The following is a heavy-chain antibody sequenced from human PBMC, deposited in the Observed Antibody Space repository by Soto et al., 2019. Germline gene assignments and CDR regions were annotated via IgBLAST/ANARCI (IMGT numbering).Heavy chain of an antibody. CDR2: INQDGTDK. V-gene: IGHV3-7*04. CDR3: ARISPIMPQGY. D-gene: IGHD2-2*01. CDR1: GFTFSNSW. J-gene: IGHJ4*02. Sequence: EVQLVESGGGLVQPGGSLRLSCAASGFTFSNSWLSWVRQAPGKGLEWVANINQDGTDKYYVDSVKGRCTISRDNAKNSLYMQANSLRAEDTAVYYCARISPIMPQGYWCQGTRVTVSS.